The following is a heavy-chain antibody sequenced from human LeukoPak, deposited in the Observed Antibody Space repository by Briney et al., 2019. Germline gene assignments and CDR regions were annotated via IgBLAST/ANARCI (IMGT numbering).Heavy chain of an antibody. CDR3: ARDGGLHPDY. CDR1: GGSVSSGSYY. J-gene: IGHJ4*02. Sequence: SETLSLTCTVSGGSVSSGSYYWSWIRQPPGKGLEWIGYIYYSGSTNYNPSLKGRVTISVDTSKNQFSLKLSSVTAADTAVYYCARDGGLHPDYWGQGTLVTVSS. CDR2: IYYSGST. D-gene: IGHD4-11*01. V-gene: IGHV4-61*01.